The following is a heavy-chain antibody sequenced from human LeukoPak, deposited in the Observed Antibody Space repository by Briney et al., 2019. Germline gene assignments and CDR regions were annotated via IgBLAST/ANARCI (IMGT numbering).Heavy chain of an antibody. J-gene: IGHJ4*02. CDR3: ARHQAGSYYFDY. Sequence: SVKVSCKASGGTFSSYAISWVRQAPGQGLEWMGRIIPILGIANYAQKFQGRVTITADKSTSTAYMELSSLRSEDTAVYYRARHQAGSYYFDYWGQGTLVTVSS. V-gene: IGHV1-69*04. CDR1: GGTFSSYA. D-gene: IGHD6-19*01. CDR2: IIPILGIA.